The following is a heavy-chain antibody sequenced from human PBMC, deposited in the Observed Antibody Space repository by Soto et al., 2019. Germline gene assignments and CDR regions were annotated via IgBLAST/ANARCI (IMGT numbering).Heavy chain of an antibody. CDR2: IIPLFGIL. V-gene: IGHV1-69*02. Sequence: QVQLVQSGAEVKKPGSSVNVSCKASGGTFSNHLISWVRQAPGQGLEWMGTIIPLFGILNYAQKLQGRVTISADKSTSTAYMELSRLRSDDTAVYYCASGCLYGSRSSPVDYWGQGTLVTVSS. CDR1: GGTFSNHL. CDR3: ASGCLYGSRSSPVDY. D-gene: IGHD3-10*01. J-gene: IGHJ4*01.